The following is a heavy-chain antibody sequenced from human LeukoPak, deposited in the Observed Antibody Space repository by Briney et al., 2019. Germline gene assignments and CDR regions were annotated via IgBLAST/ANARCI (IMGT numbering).Heavy chain of an antibody. V-gene: IGHV4-59*01. Sequence: PSETLSLTCTVSGGSISSYYWSWIRQPPGKGLEWIGFIYYSWSTNYNPSLKSRVTISVDTSKNQFSLKLSSVTAADTAVYYCARAVGATGVAFDIWGQGTMVTVSS. CDR1: GGSISSYY. CDR2: IYYSWST. D-gene: IGHD1-26*01. CDR3: ARAVGATGVAFDI. J-gene: IGHJ3*02.